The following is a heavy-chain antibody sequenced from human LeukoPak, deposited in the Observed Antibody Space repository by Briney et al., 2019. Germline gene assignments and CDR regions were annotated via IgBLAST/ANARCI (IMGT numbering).Heavy chain of an antibody. Sequence: SETLSLTCTVSGGSISSYYWSWIRQSPGKGLECIGYIHYTGSTNYNPSLKSRVTISVETSKNQFSLKLKSVTAADTAVYYCARDRVGQQLVGRKNYYYYMDVWGKGTTVTISS. CDR1: GGSISSYY. CDR3: ARDRVGQQLVGRKNYYYYMDV. CDR2: IHYTGST. V-gene: IGHV4-59*01. D-gene: IGHD6-13*01. J-gene: IGHJ6*03.